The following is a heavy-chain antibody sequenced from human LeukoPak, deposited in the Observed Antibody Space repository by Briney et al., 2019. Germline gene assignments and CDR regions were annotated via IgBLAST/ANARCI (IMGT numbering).Heavy chain of an antibody. CDR3: ARLQPLVIPAAKLGFDY. D-gene: IGHD2-2*01. J-gene: IGHJ4*02. V-gene: IGHV3-23*01. CDR2: VSGSGANT. CDR1: GFTFSNYG. Sequence: QSGGSLRLSCAASGFTFSNYGMGWVRQTPGKGREWLSSVSGSGANTYYADSVKGRFTISRDNSRARIYLQMNSTRTDDTAVHYCARLQPLVIPAAKLGFDYWGQGTLVTVSS.